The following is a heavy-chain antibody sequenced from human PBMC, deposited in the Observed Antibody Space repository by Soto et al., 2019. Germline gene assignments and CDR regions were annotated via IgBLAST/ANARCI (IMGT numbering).Heavy chain of an antibody. CDR2: FYYSGST. CDR3: ARHAASAWFWSY. CDR1: GDSISSSGYF. V-gene: IGHV4-39*01. D-gene: IGHD3-3*01. J-gene: IGHJ4*02. Sequence: QLQLQESGPGLVKPSETLSLTCTVSGDSISSSGYFWAWIRQPPGKGLEWIGSFYYSGSTYYGPSPKSRVTLSVDTSKNQFALKLSSVTASDAAVYYCARHAASAWFWSYWGQGILVTVSS.